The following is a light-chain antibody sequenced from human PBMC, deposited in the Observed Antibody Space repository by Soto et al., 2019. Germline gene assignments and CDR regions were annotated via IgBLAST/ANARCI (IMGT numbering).Light chain of an antibody. CDR1: QSVDNY. CDR2: GAS. Sequence: IVLTQSPSALSLSPGERATLSCRASQSVDNYLDWYQQKPGQAPRLLIYGASSRATGTPDRFSGSGSGTDFTLTINSLQSEDFAIYYCQPYNNWPLTFGGGTKVDI. CDR3: QPYNNWPLT. V-gene: IGKV3D-15*01. J-gene: IGKJ4*01.